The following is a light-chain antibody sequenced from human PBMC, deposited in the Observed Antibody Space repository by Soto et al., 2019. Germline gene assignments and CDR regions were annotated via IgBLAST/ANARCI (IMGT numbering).Light chain of an antibody. CDR1: QSILYSSDNKNY. CDR3: QQYYTTPPWT. V-gene: IGKV4-1*01. J-gene: IGKJ1*01. Sequence: IVMTQSPDSLAVSLGERATINCRSSQSILYSSDNKNYLAWYQQKPGQPPKLLISWASIRQSGVPDRFSGSGSGTDFTLTISSLRTEDVALYYCQQYYTTPPWTFGQGTKVEIK. CDR2: WAS.